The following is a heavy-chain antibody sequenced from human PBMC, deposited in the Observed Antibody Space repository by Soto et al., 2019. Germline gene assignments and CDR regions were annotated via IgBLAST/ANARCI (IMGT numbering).Heavy chain of an antibody. J-gene: IGHJ4*02. CDR2: ISYDGSNK. D-gene: IGHD6-13*01. Sequence: GGSLRLSCAVSGFTFSNYGMHWVRQAPGKGLEWVSVISYDGSNKYYADSVKGRFTISRDNSKNTLYLQMNSLRAEDTAVYYCAKDVSQYSSSWAWYFDYWGQGTLVTVS. V-gene: IGHV3-30*18. CDR3: AKDVSQYSSSWAWYFDY. CDR1: GFTFSNYG.